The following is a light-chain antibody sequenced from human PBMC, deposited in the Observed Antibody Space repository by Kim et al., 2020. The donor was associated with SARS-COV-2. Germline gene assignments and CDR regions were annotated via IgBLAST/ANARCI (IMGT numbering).Light chain of an antibody. Sequence: GQSVAMSCTGTSSDVGGYNDVAWYQQHPGKAPRLMIYDVSYRPSGVPDRFSGSKSGNTASLTISGLQPEDEADYYCCSYAGSYTYVFATGTKVTVL. V-gene: IGLV2-11*01. CDR1: SSDVGGYND. CDR2: DVS. J-gene: IGLJ1*01. CDR3: CSYAGSYTYV.